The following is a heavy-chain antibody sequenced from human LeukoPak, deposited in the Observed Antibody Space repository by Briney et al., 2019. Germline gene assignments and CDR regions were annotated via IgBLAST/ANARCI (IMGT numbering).Heavy chain of an antibody. CDR3: ARERWHCRVNCYSVYYYAPDV. CDR2: INPGNGDT. Sequence: ASVKVSCKGSGYTFTNYAVHWVRQAPGQRLEWLGWINPGNGDTKYSQNFQGRVTVTSDTSAATAYVELNSLTSGDTAVYYCARERWHCRVNCYSVYYYAPDVWGQGTTVTVSS. V-gene: IGHV1-3*01. CDR1: GYTFTNYA. D-gene: IGHD2-15*01. J-gene: IGHJ6*02.